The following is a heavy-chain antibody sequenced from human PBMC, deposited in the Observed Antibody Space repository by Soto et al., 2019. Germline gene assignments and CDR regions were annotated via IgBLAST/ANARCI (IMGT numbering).Heavy chain of an antibody. CDR2: IWYDGSNK. V-gene: IGHV3-33*01. Sequence: SCAASGFTFSSYGMHWVRQAPGKGLEWVAVIWYDGSNKYYADSVKGRFTISRDNSKNTLYLQMNSLRAEDTAVYYCARDTRNYYDSSGYYYGDDYWGQGTLVTVSS. CDR1: GFTFSSYG. CDR3: ARDTRNYYDSSGYYYGDDY. D-gene: IGHD3-22*01. J-gene: IGHJ4*02.